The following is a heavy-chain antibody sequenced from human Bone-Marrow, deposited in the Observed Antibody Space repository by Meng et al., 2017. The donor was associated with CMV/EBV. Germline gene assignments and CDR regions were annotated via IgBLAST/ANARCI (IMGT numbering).Heavy chain of an antibody. Sequence: ASVKVSCKASGGLFTNYSISWVRRAPGHGLEWMGWISAYNGNANYAQKLQGRVTMTTDTSTSTAYMELRSLRSDDTAVYYCAREGGSNGANWFDPWCQGTPVTVSS. CDR3: AREGGSNGANWFDP. V-gene: IGHV1-18*01. D-gene: IGHD2-8*01. J-gene: IGHJ5*02. CDR1: GGLFTNYS. CDR2: ISAYNGNA.